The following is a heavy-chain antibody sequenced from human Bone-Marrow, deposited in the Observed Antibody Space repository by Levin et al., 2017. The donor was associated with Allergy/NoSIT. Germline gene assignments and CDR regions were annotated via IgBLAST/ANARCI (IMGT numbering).Heavy chain of an antibody. J-gene: IGHJ6*02. CDR3: ARDSGRNTNWRLRMDV. Sequence: ASVKVSCQASGGTFSTYTISWVRQAPGHGLEWVGRTTPSIGSSNFSPRYQGRLTITADDSATTVYMELRRLRSEDTAVYYCARDSGRNTNWRLRMDVWGQGTTVTVS. D-gene: IGHD7-27*01. CDR2: TTPSIGSS. V-gene: IGHV1-69*08. CDR1: GGTFSTYT.